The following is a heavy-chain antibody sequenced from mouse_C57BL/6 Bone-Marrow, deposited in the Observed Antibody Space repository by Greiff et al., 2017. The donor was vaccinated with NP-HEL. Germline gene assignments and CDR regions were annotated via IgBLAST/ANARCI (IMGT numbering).Heavy chain of an antibody. V-gene: IGHV1-69*01. CDR3: ARSAYGSPWYFDV. Sequence: QVQLKQSGAELVMPGASVKLSCKASGYTFTSYWMHWVKQRPGQGLEWIGEIDPSDSYTNYNQKFKGKSTLTVDKSSSTAYMQLSSLTSEDSAVYYCARSAYGSPWYFDVWGTGTTVTVSS. CDR2: IDPSDSYT. CDR1: GYTFTSYW. D-gene: IGHD1-1*01. J-gene: IGHJ1*03.